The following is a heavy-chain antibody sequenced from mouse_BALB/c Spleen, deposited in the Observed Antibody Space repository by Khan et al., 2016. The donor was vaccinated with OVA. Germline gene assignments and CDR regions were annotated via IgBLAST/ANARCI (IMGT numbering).Heavy chain of an antibody. CDR1: GYTFTSYV. CDR3: LRTLFYYGSAYEGFAY. CDR2: ISPNSDGS. D-gene: IGHD1-1*01. J-gene: IGHJ3*01. Sequence: VQLKQSGPELVKPGASVKMSCKASGYTFTSYVMHWVKQKPRQGLEWIGYISPNSDGSKYNKKFRGKATLTSDKSSSIAYMVLSNLPSKDSAVYYCLRTLFYYGSAYEGFAYWGQGTLVTVSA. V-gene: IGHV1S136*01.